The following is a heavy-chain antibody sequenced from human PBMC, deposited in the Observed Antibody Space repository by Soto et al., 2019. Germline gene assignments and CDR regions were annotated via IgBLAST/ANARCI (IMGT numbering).Heavy chain of an antibody. J-gene: IGHJ5*02. Sequence: GGSLRLSCAASGFTFSSYDMHWVRQATGKGLEWVSAIGTAGDTYYPGSVKGRFTISRENAKNSLYLQMNSLRAGDTAVYYCARGNPSGYCSGGSCLEPVDPNWFDPWGQGTLVTVSS. V-gene: IGHV3-13*01. CDR3: ARGNPSGYCSGGSCLEPVDPNWFDP. D-gene: IGHD2-15*01. CDR2: IGTAGDT. CDR1: GFTFSSYD.